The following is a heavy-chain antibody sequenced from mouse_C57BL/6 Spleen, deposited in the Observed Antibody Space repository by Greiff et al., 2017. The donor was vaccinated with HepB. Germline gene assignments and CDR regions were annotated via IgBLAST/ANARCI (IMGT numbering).Heavy chain of an antibody. CDR3: EREGWGSRYFDV. D-gene: IGHD1-1*01. CDR2: IHPNSGST. V-gene: IGHV1-64*01. CDR1: GYTFTSYW. J-gene: IGHJ1*03. Sequence: QVQLKQPGAELVKPGASVKLSCKASGYTFTSYWMHWVKQRPGQGLEWIGMIHPNSGSTNYNEKFKSKATLTVDKSSSTAYMQLSSLTSEDSAVYYCEREGWGSRYFDVWGTGTTVTVSS.